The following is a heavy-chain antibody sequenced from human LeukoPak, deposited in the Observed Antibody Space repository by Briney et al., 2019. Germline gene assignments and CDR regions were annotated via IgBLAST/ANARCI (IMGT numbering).Heavy chain of an antibody. CDR1: GFTFSSYS. CDR3: ARGGSITMVRGGKHWFDP. V-gene: IGHV3-21*01. CDR2: ISISSSYI. D-gene: IGHD3-10*01. Sequence: PGGSLRLSCAASGFTFSSYSMNCVPQAPGKGLEWVSSISISSSYIYYADSVKGRFTISRDNAKNSLYLQMNSLRAEDTAVYYCARGGSITMVRGGKHWFDPWGQGTLVTVSS. J-gene: IGHJ5*02.